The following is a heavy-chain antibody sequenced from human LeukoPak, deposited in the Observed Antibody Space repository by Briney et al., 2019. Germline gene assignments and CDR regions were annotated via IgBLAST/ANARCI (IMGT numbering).Heavy chain of an antibody. Sequence: SETLSLTCTFSGGAISDYYWNWIRQPPGKGLEWIGFVSHSGYTNYNPSLKSRLTISMDTSKRQFSLRLRSITAADTAVYYCARGGSRYYDSSSYYPFDYWGQGTLVTVSS. J-gene: IGHJ4*02. CDR1: GGAISDYY. V-gene: IGHV4-59*01. CDR3: ARGGSRYYDSSSYYPFDY. CDR2: VSHSGYT. D-gene: IGHD3-22*01.